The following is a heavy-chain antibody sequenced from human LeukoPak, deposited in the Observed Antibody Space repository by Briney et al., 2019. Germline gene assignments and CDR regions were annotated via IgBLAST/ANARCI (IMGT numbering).Heavy chain of an antibody. CDR3: ANNWYFDL. CDR2: IYYSGST. J-gene: IGHJ2*01. CDR1: GGSISSYY. Sequence: PSETLSLTCTVSGGSISSYYWSWIRQPPGKGLEWIGYIYYSGSTNYNPSLKSRVTISVDTSKNQFSLKLSSVTAADTAVYYCANNWYFDLWGRGTLVTVSS. V-gene: IGHV4-59*01.